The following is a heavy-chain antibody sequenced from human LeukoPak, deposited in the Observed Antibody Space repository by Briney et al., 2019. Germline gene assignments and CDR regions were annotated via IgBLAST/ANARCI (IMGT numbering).Heavy chain of an antibody. V-gene: IGHV4-39*07. D-gene: IGHD6-13*01. CDR2: IYYSGST. J-gene: IGHJ6*02. CDR1: GGSISSSSYY. Sequence: SETLSLTCTVSGGSISSSSYYWGWIRQPPGKGLEWIGRIYYSGSTYYNSSLKSRVTISVDTSKNQFSLRLSSVTAADTAVYYCARDTAAAAGKYYYYGMDVWGQGTTVTVSS. CDR3: ARDTAAAAGKYYYYGMDV.